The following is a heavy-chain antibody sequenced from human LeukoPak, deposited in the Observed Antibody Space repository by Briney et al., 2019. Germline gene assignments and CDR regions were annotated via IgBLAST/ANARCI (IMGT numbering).Heavy chain of an antibody. CDR3: ARRGSGWYYFDY. CDR1: GFTFSSYE. V-gene: IGHV3-48*03. D-gene: IGHD6-19*01. J-gene: IGHJ4*02. Sequence: GGSLRLSCAASGFTFSSYEMNWVRQAPGKGLEWVSYISSSGSTIYYADSVKGRFTISRDNAKNSLYLQMNSLRAEDTAVYYCARRGSGWYYFDYWGQGTLVTVSP. CDR2: ISSSGSTI.